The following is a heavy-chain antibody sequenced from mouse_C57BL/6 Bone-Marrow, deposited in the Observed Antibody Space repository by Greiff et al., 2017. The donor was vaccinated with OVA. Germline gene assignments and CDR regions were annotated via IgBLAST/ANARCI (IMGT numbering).Heavy chain of an antibody. CDR1: GYSITSGYY. CDR2: ISYDGSN. Sequence: DVQLQESGPGLVKPSQSLSLTCSVTGYSITSGYYWNWIRQFPGNKLEWMGYISYDGSNNYNPSLKNRISITRDTSKNQFFLKLNSVTTEDTATYYCAAYYYGSRGYAMDYWGQGTSVTVSS. D-gene: IGHD1-1*01. V-gene: IGHV3-6*01. CDR3: AAYYYGSRGYAMDY. J-gene: IGHJ4*01.